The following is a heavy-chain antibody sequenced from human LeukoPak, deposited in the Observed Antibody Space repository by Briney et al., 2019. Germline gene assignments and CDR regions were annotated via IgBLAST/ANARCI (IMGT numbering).Heavy chain of an antibody. CDR2: ISSSSSYI. D-gene: IGHD1-1*01. CDR3: ERAGTAAAFDI. V-gene: IGHV3-21*01. J-gene: IGHJ3*02. CDR1: GFTFSSYS. Sequence: GGSLRLSCAASGFTFSSYSMNWVRQAPGKGLEWVSSISSSSSYIYYADSVKGRFTISRDNAKISLYLQMNSLRAEDTAVYYCERAGTAAAFDIWGQGTMVTVSS.